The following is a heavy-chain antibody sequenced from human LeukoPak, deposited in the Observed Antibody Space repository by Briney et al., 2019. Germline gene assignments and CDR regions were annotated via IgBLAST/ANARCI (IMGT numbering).Heavy chain of an antibody. CDR2: ISSSSSYI. Sequence: GGSLRLSCAASGFTFSSYSMNWVRQAPGKGLEWVSSISSSSSYIYYADSVKGRFTISRDNAKNSLYLQMNSLRAEDTAVYYCARDVGYGYFYYYGMDVWGQGTTVTVSS. CDR3: ARDVGYGYFYYYGMDV. D-gene: IGHD6-13*01. CDR1: GFTFSSYS. V-gene: IGHV3-21*01. J-gene: IGHJ6*02.